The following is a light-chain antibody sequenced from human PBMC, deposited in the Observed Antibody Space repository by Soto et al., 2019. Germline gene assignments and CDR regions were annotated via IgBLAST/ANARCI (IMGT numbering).Light chain of an antibody. CDR2: AAS. Sequence: DIQMTQSPSSLSASVGDRVTITCRASQSISSYLNWYQQKPGKAPKLLIYAASSLQSGVPSRFSGSGSGTDFTLTISSLQPEDFATYYCQQSYSTPTCTFGQGPTV. J-gene: IGKJ1*01. V-gene: IGKV1-39*01. CDR1: QSISSY. CDR3: QQSYSTPTCT.